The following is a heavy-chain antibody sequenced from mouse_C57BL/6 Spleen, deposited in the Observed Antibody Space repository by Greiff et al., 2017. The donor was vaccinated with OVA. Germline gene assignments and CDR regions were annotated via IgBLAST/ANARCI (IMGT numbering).Heavy chain of an antibody. V-gene: IGHV1-64*01. Sequence: QVQLQQPGAELVKPGASVKLSCKASGYTFTSYWMHWVKQRPGQGLEWIGMIHPNSGSTNYNEKFKSKATLTVDKSSSTAYMQLSSLTSEDSAVYYCARGYSNSAWFAYWGQGTLVTVSA. D-gene: IGHD2-5*01. CDR2: IHPNSGST. CDR1: GYTFTSYW. J-gene: IGHJ3*01. CDR3: ARGYSNSAWFAY.